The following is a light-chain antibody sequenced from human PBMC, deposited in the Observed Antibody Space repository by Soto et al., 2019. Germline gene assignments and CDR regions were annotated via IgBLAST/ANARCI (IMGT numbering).Light chain of an antibody. CDR2: AAS. Sequence: EVVLTQSPGTLSLSPGERATLSCRASQSVANNYLAWYQQRPGQAPRLLSYAASSRAAGIPDRFSGSESVTDFTLTISRLEPEDFGVFFCHHYGRSPIFTFGPGTTVDMK. CDR3: HHYGRSPIFT. V-gene: IGKV3-20*01. J-gene: IGKJ3*01. CDR1: QSVANNY.